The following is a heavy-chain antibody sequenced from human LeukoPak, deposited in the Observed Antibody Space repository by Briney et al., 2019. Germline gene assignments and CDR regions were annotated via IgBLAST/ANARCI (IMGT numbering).Heavy chain of an antibody. CDR3: ARLASYGYPSSYYGSGSYSVNWFDP. V-gene: IGHV1-69*04. CDR1: GGTFSSYA. D-gene: IGHD3-10*01. CDR2: IIPILGIA. J-gene: IGHJ5*02. Sequence: GASVKVSCKASGGTFSSYAISWVRQAPGQGLEWMGRIIPILGIANYAQKFQGRVTITADKFTSTAYMELSSLRSEDTAVYYCARLASYGYPSSYYGSGSYSVNWFDPWGQGTLVTVSS.